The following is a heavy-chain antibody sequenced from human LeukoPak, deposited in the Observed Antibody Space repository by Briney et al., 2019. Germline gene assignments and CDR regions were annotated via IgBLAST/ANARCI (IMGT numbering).Heavy chain of an antibody. D-gene: IGHD2-15*01. V-gene: IGHV4-59*01. J-gene: IGHJ5*02. CDR1: GGSISGYY. Sequence: SETLSLTCTVSGGSISGYYWSWIRQPPGMGLEWIGYIYYSGSTNYNPSLKSRVTISVDTSKNQLSLKLSSVTAADTAVYYCARGGSRIASWFDPWGQGTLVTVSS. CDR2: IYYSGST. CDR3: ARGGSRIASWFDP.